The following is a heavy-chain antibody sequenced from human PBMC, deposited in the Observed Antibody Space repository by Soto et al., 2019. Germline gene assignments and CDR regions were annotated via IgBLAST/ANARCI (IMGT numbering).Heavy chain of an antibody. D-gene: IGHD2-2*01. J-gene: IGHJ3*02. CDR3: ARDAGYQLTGAFDI. CDR2: VTYSGAP. Sequence: SETLSLTCTASGDSISTYYWSWIRQPPRKGLEWIGYVTYSGAPTYNPSLKSRVIISVDTSKKFSLNLTSVTVADTAVYYCARDAGYQLTGAFDIWGQGTMVTVSS. V-gene: IGHV4-59*01. CDR1: GDSISTYY.